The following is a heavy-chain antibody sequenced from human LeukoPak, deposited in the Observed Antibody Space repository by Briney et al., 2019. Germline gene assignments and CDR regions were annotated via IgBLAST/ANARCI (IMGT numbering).Heavy chain of an antibody. V-gene: IGHV3-7*01. J-gene: IGHJ6*03. CDR1: GFTFDDYG. CDR2: IKQDGSEK. Sequence: GGSLRLSCAASGFTFDDYGMSWVRQAPGKGLEWVANIKQDGSEKYYVDSVKGRFTISRDNAKNSLYLQMNSLRAEDTAVYYCARDRRKPPSYYYYYMDVWGKGTTVTVSS. CDR3: ARDRRKPPSYYYYYMDV.